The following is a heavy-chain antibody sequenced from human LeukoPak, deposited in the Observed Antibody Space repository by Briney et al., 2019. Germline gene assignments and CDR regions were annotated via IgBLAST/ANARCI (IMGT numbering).Heavy chain of an antibody. J-gene: IGHJ4*02. CDR3: AKDGFDYYDSSGYYYFDY. D-gene: IGHD3-22*01. CDR2: ISTRGGGI. Sequence: GGSLRLSGAGSGFMFTNHAMSWVRQAPGKGLEWVSGISTRGGGIYYADSVKGRFTISRDNSKNTLYLQMKSLRAEATAVYYCAKDGFDYYDSSGYYYFDYWGQGTLVTVSS. CDR1: GFMFTNHA. V-gene: IGHV3-23*01.